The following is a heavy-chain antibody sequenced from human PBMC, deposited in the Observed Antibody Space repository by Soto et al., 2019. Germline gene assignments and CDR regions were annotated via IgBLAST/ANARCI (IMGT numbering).Heavy chain of an antibody. CDR2: VSIGGST. J-gene: IGHJ4*02. CDR3: AKRRGAGGHFDY. Sequence: QPGGSLRLSCAASRFTFSNYAMNWVRQAPGKGLEWVAVVSIGGSTHYADSVRGRFTISRDNSKNTLSLQMNSLTAEDTAVYFCAKRRGAGGHFDYWGQGALVTVSS. V-gene: IGHV3-23*01. D-gene: IGHD2-15*01. CDR1: RFTFSNYA.